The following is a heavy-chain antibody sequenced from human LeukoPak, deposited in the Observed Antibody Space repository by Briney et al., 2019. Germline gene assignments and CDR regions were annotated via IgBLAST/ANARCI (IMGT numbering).Heavy chain of an antibody. V-gene: IGHV4-59*01. CDR3: ARTNSRMPYLDS. CDR1: GGSISYYY. CDR2: IYDSGST. Sequence: PSETLSLTCTVSGGSISYYYWTWIRQPPGKGLEWIGYIYDSGSTNYNPSLKSRVTISVDTSKNQFSLKLSSVTAADTAVYYCARTNSRMPYLDSWGQGTLVTVSS. D-gene: IGHD4-23*01. J-gene: IGHJ4*02.